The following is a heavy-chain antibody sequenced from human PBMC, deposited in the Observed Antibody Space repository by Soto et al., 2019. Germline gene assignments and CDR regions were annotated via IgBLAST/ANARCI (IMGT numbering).Heavy chain of an antibody. D-gene: IGHD5-12*01. CDR1: GFTFGTYA. J-gene: IGHJ5*02. CDR2: ISGSGGNT. CDR3: SKYRSVDKMDWFAP. V-gene: IGHV3-23*01. Sequence: GGSLRLSCAASGFTFGTYAMSWVRQAPGKGLEWVSGISGSGGNTYYTDSVKGRFTISRDNSKNTLYLQMNSLRADDTAVYYFSKYRSVDKMDWFAPWRQGTLVTVPS.